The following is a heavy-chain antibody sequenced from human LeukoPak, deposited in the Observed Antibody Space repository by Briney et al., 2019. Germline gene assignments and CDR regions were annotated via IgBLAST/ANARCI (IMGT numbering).Heavy chain of an antibody. V-gene: IGHV4-34*01. CDR3: ARAVTYGDYVFDY. CDR1: GTSFSGYH. D-gene: IGHD4-17*01. J-gene: IGHJ4*02. Sequence: PSETLSLTCAVYGTSFSGYHWNWFRQPPGMGLEWVGEINHSGSTNYNSSLKSRVTISVDASKNQLSLKLSSVTAADTAVYYCARAVTYGDYVFDYWGQGTLVTVSS. CDR2: INHSGST.